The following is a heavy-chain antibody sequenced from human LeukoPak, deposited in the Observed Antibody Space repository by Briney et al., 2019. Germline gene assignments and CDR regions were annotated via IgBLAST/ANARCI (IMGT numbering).Heavy chain of an antibody. V-gene: IGHV3-23*01. J-gene: IGHJ3*02. Sequence: GGSLRLSCAASGFPFSNYAMNWVRQAPGKGLEWVSSISESGDKTDYADSVKGRFTISRDNSKNTLYLQMNSLRAEDTAVYYCANGWSITMIVVALEDAFDIWGQGTMVTVSS. CDR3: ANGWSITMIVVALEDAFDI. CDR2: ISESGDKT. D-gene: IGHD3-22*01. CDR1: GFPFSNYA.